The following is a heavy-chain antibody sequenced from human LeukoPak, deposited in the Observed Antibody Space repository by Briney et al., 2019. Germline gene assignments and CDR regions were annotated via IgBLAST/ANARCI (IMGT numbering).Heavy chain of an antibody. Sequence: GGSLRLSCAASGFTFSSYSMNWVRQAPGKGLEWVSSISSSSSYIYYADSVKGRFTISRDNAKNSLYLQMNSLRAEDTAVYYCASHYGSGSYYNPHDAFDIWGQGTMVTVSS. CDR2: ISSSSSYI. CDR1: GFTFSSYS. J-gene: IGHJ3*02. V-gene: IGHV3-21*01. CDR3: ASHYGSGSYYNPHDAFDI. D-gene: IGHD3-10*01.